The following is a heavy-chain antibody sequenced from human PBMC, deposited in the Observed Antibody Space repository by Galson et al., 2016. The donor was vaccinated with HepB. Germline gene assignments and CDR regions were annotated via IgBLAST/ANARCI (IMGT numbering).Heavy chain of an antibody. J-gene: IGHJ4*02. D-gene: IGHD3-16*02. CDR1: GFMFSTSW. CDR2: INQDGSEK. Sequence: SLRLSCAASGFMFSTSWMTWVRQAPGKGLEWVANINQDGSEKYHVDSVKGRFTISKDNGKNSLFLQLNSLSAEDTAVYYCARDAGYHQIDYWGQGTLVTVSA. V-gene: IGHV3-7*03. CDR3: ARDAGYHQIDY.